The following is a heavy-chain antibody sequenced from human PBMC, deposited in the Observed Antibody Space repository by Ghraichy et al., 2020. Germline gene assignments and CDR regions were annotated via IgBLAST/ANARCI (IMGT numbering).Heavy chain of an antibody. V-gene: IGHV3-33*01. CDR3: ARDPPSESGPVDH. CDR2: IWHDGSNT. J-gene: IGHJ4*02. Sequence: GGSLRLSCTASALTLKTFAMHWVRHAPGKGLEWVAVIWHDGSNTFYGDSMKGRFTISRDNSKNTLYLQMNSLRAEDTAVYFCARDPPSESGPVDHWGQGTLGTVSS. D-gene: IGHD3-10*01. CDR1: ALTLKTFA.